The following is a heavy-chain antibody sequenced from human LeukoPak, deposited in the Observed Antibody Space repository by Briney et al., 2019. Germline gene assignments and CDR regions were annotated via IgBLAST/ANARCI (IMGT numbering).Heavy chain of an antibody. V-gene: IGHV3-23*01. CDR2: ISGSGST. Sequence: GGSLRLSCAASGFTFSSYAMSWVRQAPGKGLEWVSAISGSGSTYYADSVKGRFTISRDNSKNTLYLQMNSLRAEDTAVYYCAKSVARRYYFDYWGQETLVTVSS. CDR1: GFTFSSYA. J-gene: IGHJ4*02. D-gene: IGHD6-19*01. CDR3: AKSVARRYYFDY.